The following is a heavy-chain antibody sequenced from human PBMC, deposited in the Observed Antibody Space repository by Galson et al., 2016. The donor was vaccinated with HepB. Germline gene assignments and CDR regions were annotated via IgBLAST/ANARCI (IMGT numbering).Heavy chain of an antibody. CDR2: ITGSPLSV. D-gene: IGHD3-10*01. V-gene: IGHV3-23*01. Sequence: SLRLSCAASGFTFSSFSMNWVRQAPGQGLEWVSSITGSPLSVFYADSVRGRFTISRDDSKNRLSLQMGSLRAEDTAVYYGAKDRQVTYWGQGTLVPVSS. CDR3: AKDRQVTY. J-gene: IGHJ4*02. CDR1: GFTFSSFS.